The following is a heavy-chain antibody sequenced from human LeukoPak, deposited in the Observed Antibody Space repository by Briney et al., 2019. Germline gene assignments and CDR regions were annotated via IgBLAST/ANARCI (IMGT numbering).Heavy chain of an antibody. V-gene: IGHV3-9*01. CDR2: ISWNSGSI. D-gene: IGHD3-22*01. CDR1: GFTFDDYA. Sequence: PGGSLRLSCAASGFTFDDYAMHWVRQAPGKGLEWVSGISWNSGSIGYADSVKGRFTISRDNAKNSLYLQMNSLRAEDTALYYCAKDRSGYDSSGFDYWGQGTLVTVSS. CDR3: AKDRSGYDSSGFDY. J-gene: IGHJ4*02.